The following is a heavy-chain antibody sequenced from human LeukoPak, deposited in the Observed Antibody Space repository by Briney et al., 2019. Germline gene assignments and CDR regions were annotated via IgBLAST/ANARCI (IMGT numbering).Heavy chain of an antibody. V-gene: IGHV3-21*01. D-gene: IGHD6-6*01. CDR3: ARDRGAARPTEAIDY. CDR2: ISSSSSYI. CDR1: GFTFSSYS. J-gene: IGHJ4*02. Sequence: GGSLRLSCAATGFTFSSYSMNWVRQAPGKGLEWVSSISSSSSYIYYADSVKGRFTISRDNAKNSLYLQMNSLRAEDTAVYYCARDRGAARPTEAIDYWGQGTLVTVSS.